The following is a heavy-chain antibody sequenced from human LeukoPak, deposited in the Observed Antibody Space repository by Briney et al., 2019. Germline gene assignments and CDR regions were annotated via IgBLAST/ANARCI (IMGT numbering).Heavy chain of an antibody. CDR2: IIPFFGTP. Sequence: SVPVSRKASGGSFSTYAISWVRQAPGQGLEWMGGIIPFFGTPSYAQKFHGRVTIPGDEYRHTAYMEVSSLRSEDTALYYCARYKVPPHQDSSMVPGVYYYYGMDVWGRAPMITVSS. J-gene: IGHJ6*01. D-gene: IGHD3-10*01. CDR1: GGSFSTYA. CDR3: ARYKVPPHQDSSMVPGVYYYYGMDV. V-gene: IGHV1-69*13.